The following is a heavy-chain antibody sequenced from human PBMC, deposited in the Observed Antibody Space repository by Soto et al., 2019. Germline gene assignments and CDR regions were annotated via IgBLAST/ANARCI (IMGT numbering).Heavy chain of an antibody. V-gene: IGHV4-34*01. CDR2: INHSGST. Sequence: QVQLQQWGAGLLKPSETLSLTCAVYGGSFSGYYWSWIRQPPGKGLEWIGEINHSGSTNYNPSLKSRVTISVDMSKNQFSLKLSSVTAADTAVYYCASLYGMDVWGQGTTVTVSS. J-gene: IGHJ6*02. CDR3: ASLYGMDV. CDR1: GGSFSGYY.